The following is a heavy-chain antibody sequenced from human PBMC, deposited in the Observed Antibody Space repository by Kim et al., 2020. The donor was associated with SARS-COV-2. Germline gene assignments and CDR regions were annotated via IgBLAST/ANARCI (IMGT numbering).Heavy chain of an antibody. Sequence: SYPQNLRARVTVARDTSTSTVYMELSSLTSEDTAVYYCAREGDGYKKFDYWGQGTLVTVSS. J-gene: IGHJ4*02. D-gene: IGHD1-1*01. V-gene: IGHV1-46*01. CDR3: AREGDGYKKFDY.